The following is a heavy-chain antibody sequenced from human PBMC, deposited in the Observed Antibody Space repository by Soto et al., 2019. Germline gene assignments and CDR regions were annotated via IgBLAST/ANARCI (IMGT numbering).Heavy chain of an antibody. CDR3: AIVPNQLNIVATSSY. V-gene: IGHV3-23*01. Sequence: GGSLRLSCAASGFTFSSYAMSWVRQAPGKGLEWVSAISGSGGSTYYADSVKGRFTISRDNSKNTLYLQMNSLRAEDTAVYYCAIVPNQLNIVATSSYRGQGSLVTGSS. CDR1: GFTFSSYA. CDR2: ISGSGGST. J-gene: IGHJ4*02. D-gene: IGHD5-12*01.